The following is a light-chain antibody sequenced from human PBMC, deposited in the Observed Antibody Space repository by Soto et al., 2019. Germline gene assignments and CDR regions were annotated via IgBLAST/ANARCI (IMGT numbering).Light chain of an antibody. V-gene: IGLV2-14*01. CDR2: EVS. Sequence: QSALTQPASVSGSPGQSITISCTGTSSDVGGYNYVSWYQQHPGKAPKLMIYEVSNRPSGVVNRFSGSKSGNTAALTISGVQAEDDDDYYYSTYKGSSTNVVFGGGTKLTVL. CDR3: STYKGSSTNVV. J-gene: IGLJ2*01. CDR1: SSDVGGYNY.